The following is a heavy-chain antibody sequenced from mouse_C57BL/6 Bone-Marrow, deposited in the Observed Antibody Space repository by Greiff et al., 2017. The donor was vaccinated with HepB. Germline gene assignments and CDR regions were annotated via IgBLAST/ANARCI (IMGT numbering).Heavy chain of an antibody. CDR2: IDPSDSYT. CDR1: GYTFTSYW. CDR3: ARRSTTVVATDYFDY. D-gene: IGHD1-1*01. V-gene: IGHV1-69*01. J-gene: IGHJ2*01. Sequence: VKLQQPGAELVMPGASVKLSCKASGYTFTSYWMHWVKQRPGQGLEWIGGIDPSDSYTNYNQKFKGKSTLTVDKSSSTAYMQLSSLTSEDAAVYYCARRSTTVVATDYFDYWGQGTTLTVSS.